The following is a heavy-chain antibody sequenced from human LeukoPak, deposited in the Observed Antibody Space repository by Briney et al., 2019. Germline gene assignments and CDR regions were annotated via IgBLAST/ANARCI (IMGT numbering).Heavy chain of an antibody. V-gene: IGHV3-33*01. CDR3: ARDPSLRVTLDY. J-gene: IGHJ4*02. Sequence: PGGSLRLSCAASGFISSNYGMHWVRQAPGKGLEWVAVVWYDGSNKYYADSVKGRFTISRDNSKNMLYLQMNSLRAEDTAVYYCARDPSLRVTLDYWGQGTLVTVPS. CDR1: GFISSNYG. CDR2: VWYDGSNK. D-gene: IGHD5/OR15-5a*01.